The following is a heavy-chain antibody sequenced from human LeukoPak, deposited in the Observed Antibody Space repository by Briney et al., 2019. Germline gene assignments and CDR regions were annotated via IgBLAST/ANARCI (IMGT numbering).Heavy chain of an antibody. CDR1: GYTFTDYY. CDR2: INPNSGGT. D-gene: IGHD6-19*01. CDR3: ARDRPSSGWSLNWFDP. J-gene: IGHJ5*02. V-gene: IGHV1-2*02. Sequence: ASVKVSCKASGYTFTDYYMHWVRQAPGQGLEWMGWINPNSGGTNYAQKFQGRVTMTRDTSISTAYMELSRLRSDDTAVYYCARDRPSSGWSLNWFDPWGQGTLVTVSS.